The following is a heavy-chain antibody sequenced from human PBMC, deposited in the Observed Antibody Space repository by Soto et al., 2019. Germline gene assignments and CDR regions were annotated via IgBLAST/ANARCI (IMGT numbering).Heavy chain of an antibody. CDR1: GLSFGTSGVG. J-gene: IGHJ3*02. CDR3: ASMTTVATAAFDI. V-gene: IGHV2-5*01. CDR2: IYWNDDQ. Sequence: QITLKESGPTLVKPTQTLTLTCTASGLSFGTSGVGVGWIRQPPGKALEWLALIYWNDDQRYSPSLKSSLTITKDTSKNQVVLTMTNVDPVDTATYYCASMTTVATAAFDIWGQGIMVTV. D-gene: IGHD4-17*01.